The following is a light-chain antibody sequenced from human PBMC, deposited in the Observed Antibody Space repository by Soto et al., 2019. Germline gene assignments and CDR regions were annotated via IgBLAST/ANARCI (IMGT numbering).Light chain of an antibody. CDR1: SSDVGSYNL. CDR3: CSSAGSSISAV. V-gene: IGLV2-23*01. Sequence: QSLLTQPASVSGSPGQSITISCTGTSSDVGSYNLVSWYPQHPGKAPKLMIYEGSKRPSGVSNRFSGSRSGNTASLTISGLQAEDEADYYSCSSAGSSISAVFGTGTKVTVL. J-gene: IGLJ1*01. CDR2: EGS.